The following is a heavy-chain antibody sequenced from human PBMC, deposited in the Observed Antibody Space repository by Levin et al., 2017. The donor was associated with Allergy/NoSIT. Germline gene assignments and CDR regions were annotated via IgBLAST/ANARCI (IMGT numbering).Heavy chain of an antibody. D-gene: IGHD2-21*01. CDR3: ASYSGFGASAYVFDY. Sequence: SETLSLTCAVSGGSISSDGYSWNWIRQPPGTGLEWVGNIYPSGNAYYNPSLKSRVTISIDRSKNRFSLRLRSVTAADTAVSFCASYSGFGASAYVFDYWGQGTLVTVSS. J-gene: IGHJ4*02. CDR1: GGSISSDGYS. V-gene: IGHV4-30-2*01. CDR2: IYPSGNA.